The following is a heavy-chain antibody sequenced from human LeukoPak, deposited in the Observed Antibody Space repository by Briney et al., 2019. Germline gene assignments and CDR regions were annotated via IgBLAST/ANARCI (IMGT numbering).Heavy chain of an antibody. CDR2: IYPGDSDT. CDR1: GYSFTSYW. CDR3: ARVKYYYDSSGYYWFDY. D-gene: IGHD3-22*01. V-gene: IGHV5-51*01. Sequence: GESLKISCKGSGYSFTSYWIGWVRQMPGKGLEWMGIIYPGDSDTRYSPSFQGQVTISADKSISTAYLQWSSLKASDTAMYYCARVKYYYDSSGYYWFDYWGQGTLVTVSS. J-gene: IGHJ4*02.